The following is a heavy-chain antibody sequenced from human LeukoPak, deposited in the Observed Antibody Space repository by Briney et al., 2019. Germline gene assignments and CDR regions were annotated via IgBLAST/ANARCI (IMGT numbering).Heavy chain of an antibody. CDR3: ARATWTNFYFDY. D-gene: IGHD3/OR15-3a*01. CDR1: GGSISSYY. Sequence: PSETLSLTCTVSGGSISSYYWSWIRQPPGKGLECIGYIYYSGSTNYNPSLRSRVTISVDTSKNQFSLKVSSVTAADTALYYCARATWTNFYFDYWGQGALVTVSS. V-gene: IGHV4-59*08. J-gene: IGHJ4*02. CDR2: IYYSGST.